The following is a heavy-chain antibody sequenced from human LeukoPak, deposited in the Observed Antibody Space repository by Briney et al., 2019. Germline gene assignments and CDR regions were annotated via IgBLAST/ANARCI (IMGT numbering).Heavy chain of an antibody. D-gene: IGHD6-13*01. CDR1: GGTFSSYA. CDR2: IIPIFGTA. Sequence: VKVSCKASGGTFSSYAISWVRQAPGQGLEWMGGIIPIFGTANYAQKFQGRVTITADKSTSTAYMELSSLRSEDTAVYYCAEIKGAAGPSNWFDPWGQGTLVTVSS. V-gene: IGHV1-69*06. CDR3: AEIKGAAGPSNWFDP. J-gene: IGHJ5*02.